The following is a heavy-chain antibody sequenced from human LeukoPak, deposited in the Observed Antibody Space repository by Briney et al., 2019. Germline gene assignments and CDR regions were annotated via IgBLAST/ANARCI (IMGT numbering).Heavy chain of an antibody. V-gene: IGHV3-23*01. Sequence: GGSLRLSCAASGFTFSSYAMSWVRQAPGKGLECVSAISGSGGSTYYAGSVKGRFTISRDNSKNTLYLQMNSLRAEDTAVNYLAKAFPVGYDTEVWGKGNPGTVSS. CDR2: ISGSGGST. CDR1: GFTFSSYA. J-gene: IGHJ6*03. CDR3: AKAFPVGYDTEV. D-gene: IGHD2/OR15-2a*01.